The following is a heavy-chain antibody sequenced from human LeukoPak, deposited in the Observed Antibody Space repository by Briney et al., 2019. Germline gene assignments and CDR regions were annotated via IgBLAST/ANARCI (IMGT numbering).Heavy chain of an antibody. J-gene: IGHJ6*02. CDR2: IRYDGSNK. CDR3: ARKKTDV. V-gene: IGHV3-30*02. CDR1: GFTFSSYG. Sequence: GGSLRLSCAASGFTFSSYGMHWVRQAPGKGLEWVAFIRYDGSNKYYADSVKGRFTISRDNAKNSLYLQMNSLRAEDTAVYYCARKKTDVWGQGTTVTVSS.